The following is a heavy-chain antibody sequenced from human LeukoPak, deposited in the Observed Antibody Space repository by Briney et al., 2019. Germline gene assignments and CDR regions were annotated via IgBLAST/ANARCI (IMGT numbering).Heavy chain of an antibody. D-gene: IGHD3-22*01. V-gene: IGHV3-74*01. Sequence: GGSLRLSCAASGFTFSSYWMHWVRQAPGKWLVWVSRIKSDGSSASYADSVKGRFTISRDNAKNSLYLQMNSLRDEDTALYYCARDHVGSGYYYFDSWGQGTLVTVSS. CDR1: GFTFSSYW. J-gene: IGHJ4*02. CDR3: ARDHVGSGYYYFDS. CDR2: IKSDGSSA.